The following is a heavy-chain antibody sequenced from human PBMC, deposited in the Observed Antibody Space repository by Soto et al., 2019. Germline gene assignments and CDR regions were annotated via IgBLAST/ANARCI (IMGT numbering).Heavy chain of an antibody. V-gene: IGHV4-61*01. CDR1: GGSVSRGSYN. CDR2: IYYSGST. Sequence: WETLSLTCTVSGGSVSRGSYNWSWMRQAPGQGLEWIGYIYYSGSTNHNPSLKSRVTISVDTSKNQFSLKLSSVTAADTAVYYCARDVRPDSSSPHYYYVMDVWGQGTTVTVSS. CDR3: ARDVRPDSSSPHYYYVMDV. J-gene: IGHJ6*02. D-gene: IGHD6-6*01.